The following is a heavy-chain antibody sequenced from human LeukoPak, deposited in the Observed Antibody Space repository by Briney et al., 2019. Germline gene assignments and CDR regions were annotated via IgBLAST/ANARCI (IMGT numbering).Heavy chain of an antibody. Sequence: GGSLRLSCAASGFTASGNYMSWVRQAPGKGLEWVSGIYSGGSTYYADSVQGRFTISRDNSKNTLYLQMNSLRAEDTAVFYCARDRPGDGYFDYWGQGTLVTVSS. CDR1: GFTASGNY. V-gene: IGHV3-66*01. D-gene: IGHD3-10*01. CDR2: IYSGGST. J-gene: IGHJ4*02. CDR3: ARDRPGDGYFDY.